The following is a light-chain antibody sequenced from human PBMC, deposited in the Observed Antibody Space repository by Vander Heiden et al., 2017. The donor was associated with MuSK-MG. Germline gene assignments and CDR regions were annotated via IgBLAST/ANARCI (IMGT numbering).Light chain of an antibody. V-gene: IGKV1-39*01. CDR1: QSISSY. CDR2: AAS. Sequence: DIQMTQSPSSLSASVGDRVTITCRASQSISSYLNWYQQKPGKAPKLLIYAASSLQSGVPSRFSGSGSGTDFTLTISRLQPEDFATYYCQQCDSNPYTFGQRTKLEIK. J-gene: IGKJ2*01. CDR3: QQCDSNPYT.